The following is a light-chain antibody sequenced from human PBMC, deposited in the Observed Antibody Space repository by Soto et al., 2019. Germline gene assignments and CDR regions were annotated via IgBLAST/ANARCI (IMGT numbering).Light chain of an antibody. CDR2: GAS. CDR1: QSVSSSY. V-gene: IGKV3-20*01. Sequence: EIVVTQATGHLSLSSRERATLSCRASQSVSSSYLAWYQQKPGQAPRLLIYGASSRATGIPDRFSGSGSGTDFTLTISRLEPEDFAVYYCQQYGSSPLTFGGGTKLEIK. CDR3: QQYGSSPLT. J-gene: IGKJ4*01.